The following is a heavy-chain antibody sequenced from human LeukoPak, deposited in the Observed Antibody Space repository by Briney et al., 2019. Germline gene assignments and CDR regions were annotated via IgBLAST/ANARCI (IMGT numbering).Heavy chain of an antibody. J-gene: IGHJ4*02. V-gene: IGHV3-23*01. CDR3: ARRGKGYCSSTSCPFDY. CDR2: ISGSGGST. D-gene: IGHD2-2*01. Sequence: GGSLRLSCAASGFTFSSYAMSWVRQAPGKGLEWVSAISGSGGSTYYADSVKGRFTISRDNSKNTLYLQMNSLRAEDTAVYYCARRGKGYCSSTSCPFDYWGQGTLVTVSS. CDR1: GFTFSSYA.